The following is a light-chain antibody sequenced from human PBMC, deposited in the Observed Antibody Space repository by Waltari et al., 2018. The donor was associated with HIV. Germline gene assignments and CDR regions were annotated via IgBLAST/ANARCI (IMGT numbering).Light chain of an antibody. V-gene: IGLV2-11*03. CDR2: DVS. CDR3: CSYAGMYTWV. Sequence: DVGSYNYVSWYQQHPGKAPKVMIYDVSKRPSGVPDRFSGSKSGKTASLTISGLQAEDEADYYCCSYAGMYTWVFGGGTKLTVL. J-gene: IGLJ3*02. CDR1: DVGSYNY.